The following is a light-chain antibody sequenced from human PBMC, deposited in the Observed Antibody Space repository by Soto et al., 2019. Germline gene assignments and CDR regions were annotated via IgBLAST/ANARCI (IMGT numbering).Light chain of an antibody. Sequence: QSVLTQPASVSGSPGQSITISCTGTSSDVGGYNYVSWYQQHPGKAPKLLIYDVSNRPSGVSNRFSASNSGNTASLTISGLQAEDEADYYCSSYTTSSTVVFGGGTKLTVL. CDR2: DVS. V-gene: IGLV2-14*03. CDR3: SSYTTSSTVV. J-gene: IGLJ2*01. CDR1: SSDVGGYNY.